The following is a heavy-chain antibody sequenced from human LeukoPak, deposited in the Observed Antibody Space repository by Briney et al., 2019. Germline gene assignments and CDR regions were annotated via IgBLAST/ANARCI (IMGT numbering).Heavy chain of an antibody. CDR3: ATRSGSYGPGFDY. D-gene: IGHD1-26*01. V-gene: IGHV3-72*01. CDR1: GFTFSDHY. Sequence: PGGSLRLSCAASGFTFSDHYMDWVRQAPGKGLEWVGRTRNKANSYTTEYAASVKGRFTISRDDSKNSLYLQMNSLKTEDTAVCYCATRSGSYGPGFDYWGQGTLVTVSS. J-gene: IGHJ4*02. CDR2: TRNKANSYTT.